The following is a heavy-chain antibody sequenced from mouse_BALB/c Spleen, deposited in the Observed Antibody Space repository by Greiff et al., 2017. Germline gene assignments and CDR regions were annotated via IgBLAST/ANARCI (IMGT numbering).Heavy chain of an antibody. V-gene: IGHV2-5-1*01. D-gene: IGHD2-10*02. CDR2: IWRGGST. Sequence: QVQLKESGPSLVQPSQSLSITCTVSGFSLTSYGVHWVRQSPGKGLEWLGVIWRGGSTDYNAAFMSRLSITKDNSKSQVFFKMNSLQADDTAIYYCAKTVYGNYNAMDYWGQGTSVTVSS. J-gene: IGHJ4*01. CDR3: AKTVYGNYNAMDY. CDR1: GFSLTSYG.